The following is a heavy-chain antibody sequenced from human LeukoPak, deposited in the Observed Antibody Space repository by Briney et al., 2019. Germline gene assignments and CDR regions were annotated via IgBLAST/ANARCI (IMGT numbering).Heavy chain of an antibody. CDR2: IYYSGST. Sequence: SETLSLTCTGSGGSISSYYWSWIRQPPGKGLEWIGYIYYSGSTNYNPSLKSRVTISVDTSKNQFSLKLSSVTAAETAVYYCARSRPMTTVTYFDYWGQGTLVTVPS. CDR3: ARSRPMTTVTYFDY. D-gene: IGHD4-17*01. V-gene: IGHV4-59*01. J-gene: IGHJ4*02. CDR1: GGSISSYY.